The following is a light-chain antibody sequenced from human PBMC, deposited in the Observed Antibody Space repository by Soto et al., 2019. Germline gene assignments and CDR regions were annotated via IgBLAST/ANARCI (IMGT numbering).Light chain of an antibody. J-gene: IGKJ2*01. CDR1: QSVSSY. Sequence: EIVLTQSPATLSLSPGERATLSCRASQSVSSYFAWYQQQPGQAPRLLIYDASNRATGIPARFSGSGSGTDFTLTISSLEPEDFAVYDCQQRSNWHPYSFGQGTKLEIK. CDR3: QQRSNWHPYS. CDR2: DAS. V-gene: IGKV3-11*01.